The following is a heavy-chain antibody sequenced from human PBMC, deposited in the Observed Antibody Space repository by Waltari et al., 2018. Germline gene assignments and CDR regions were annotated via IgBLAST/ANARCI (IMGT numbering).Heavy chain of an antibody. J-gene: IGHJ4*02. V-gene: IGHV4-59*08. D-gene: IGHD5-12*01. CDR2: ISYTGST. CDR1: GDSISSYY. Sequence: QVQLQESGPGLVKPSETLSLTCTVSGDSISSYYWSWIRQPPGKGLEWIGYISYTGSTNYNPSLKIRVTFSVDTSKNQFSLKLSSATAADTAVYYCARALVTTRIYFDYWGLGTLVTVSS. CDR3: ARALVTTRIYFDY.